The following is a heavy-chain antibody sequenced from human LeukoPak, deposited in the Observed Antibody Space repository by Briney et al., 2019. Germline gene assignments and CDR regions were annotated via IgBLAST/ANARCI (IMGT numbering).Heavy chain of an antibody. CDR3: ARVMWLLHPLNNFDY. Sequence: GGSLRLSCAASGFTFSSYWMSWVRQAPGKGLEWVANIKQDGSEKYYVDSVKGRFTISRDNAKNSLYLQMNSLRAEDTAVYYCARVMWLLHPLNNFDYWGQGTLVTVSS. CDR1: GFTFSSYW. V-gene: IGHV3-7*01. CDR2: IKQDGSEK. J-gene: IGHJ4*02. D-gene: IGHD6-19*01.